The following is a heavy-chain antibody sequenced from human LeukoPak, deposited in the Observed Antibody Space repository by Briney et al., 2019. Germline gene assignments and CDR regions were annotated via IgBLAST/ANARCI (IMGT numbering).Heavy chain of an antibody. CDR3: ARAQQLALDAFDI. V-gene: IGHV4-59*01. D-gene: IGHD6-13*01. Sequence: SETLSLTCTVSGGSISSYYWSWIRQPPGKGLEWIGYIYYSGSTNYNPSLKSRVTISVDTSKKQSSLKLSSVTAADTAVYYCARAQQLALDAFDIWGQGTMVTVSS. CDR1: GGSISSYY. J-gene: IGHJ3*02. CDR2: IYYSGST.